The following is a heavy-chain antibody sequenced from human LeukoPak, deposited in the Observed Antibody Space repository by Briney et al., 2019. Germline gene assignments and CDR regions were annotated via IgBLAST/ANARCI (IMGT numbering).Heavy chain of an antibody. CDR2: ISWYCGSI. J-gene: IGHJ4*02. D-gene: IGHD6-19*01. Sequence: PGGSLRLSCAASGFTFDVYAMHWVRQAPGKGLEWVSGISWYCGSIGYADSAKGRFTISRDNAKNSLYPQMNSLRAEDMAVYYCAKDHGAGAEAGDFDYWGQGTMVTVSS. CDR3: AKDHGAGAEAGDFDY. V-gene: IGHV3-9*03. CDR1: GFTFDVYA.